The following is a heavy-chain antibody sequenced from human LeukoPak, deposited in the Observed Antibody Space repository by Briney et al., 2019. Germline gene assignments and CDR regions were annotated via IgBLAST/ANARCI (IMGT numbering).Heavy chain of an antibody. Sequence: PGGSLRLSCAASGFTFSSYSMNWVRQAPGKGLEWVSYISSSSSTIYYADSVKGRFTISRDNAKNSLYLQMNSLRAEDTAVYYCARDSSDFWSGQTLDYWGQGTLVTVSS. V-gene: IGHV3-48*01. CDR1: GFTFSSYS. CDR2: ISSSSSTI. D-gene: IGHD3-3*01. CDR3: ARDSSDFWSGQTLDY. J-gene: IGHJ4*02.